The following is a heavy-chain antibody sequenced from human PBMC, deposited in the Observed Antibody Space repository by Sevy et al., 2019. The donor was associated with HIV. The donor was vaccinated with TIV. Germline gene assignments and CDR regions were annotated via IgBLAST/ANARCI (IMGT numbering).Heavy chain of an antibody. J-gene: IGHJ6*02. CDR2: IRSKAYNFVT. Sequence: GGSLRLSCAASGFAFSGSTVHWVRQASGKGLEWVGRIRSKAYNFVTTDAASLKGRFTISRDDSKNTAYLQLNGLKTEDTAVYYCTGGAPYPMDVWGQGTTVTVSS. D-gene: IGHD3-10*01. CDR1: GFAFSGST. CDR3: TGGAPYPMDV. V-gene: IGHV3-73*01.